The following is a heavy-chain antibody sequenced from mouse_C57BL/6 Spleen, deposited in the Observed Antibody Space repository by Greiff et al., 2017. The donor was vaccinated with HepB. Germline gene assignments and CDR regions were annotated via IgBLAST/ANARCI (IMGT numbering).Heavy chain of an antibody. CDR2: IYPGNSDT. Sequence: EVQLQQSGTVLARPGASVRMSCKTSGYTFTSYWMHWVKQRPGQGLEWIGAIYPGNSDTSYNQKFKGKAKLTAVTSASTANMELSSLTNEDAEDYYCTRARYCLDDWGQGTTLTVSS. CDR3: TRARYCLDD. V-gene: IGHV1-5*01. CDR1: GYTFTSYW. J-gene: IGHJ2*01.